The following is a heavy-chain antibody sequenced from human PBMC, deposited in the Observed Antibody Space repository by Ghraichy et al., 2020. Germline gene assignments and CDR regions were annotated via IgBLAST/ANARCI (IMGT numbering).Heavy chain of an antibody. Sequence: ETLSLTCTVSGGSVSSGSYYWSWIRQPPGKGLDWIGYIYYSGSTNYNPSLKSRVTISVDTSKNQFFLKLSSVTAADTAVYYCARTKYSGRYWVCDYWGQGTVVIVSS. J-gene: IGHJ4*02. V-gene: IGHV4-61*01. CDR1: GGSVSSGSYY. D-gene: IGHD1-26*01. CDR2: IYYSGST. CDR3: ARTKYSGRYWVCDY.